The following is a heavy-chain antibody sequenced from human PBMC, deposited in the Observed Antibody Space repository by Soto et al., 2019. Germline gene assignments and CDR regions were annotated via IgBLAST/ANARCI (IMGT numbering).Heavy chain of an antibody. J-gene: IGHJ4*02. CDR2: INQDGSEK. CDR1: GFTFSRFW. CDR3: ARKMMGSFDS. V-gene: IGHV3-7*03. D-gene: IGHD3-16*01. Sequence: PGGSLRLSXVASGFTFSRFWMNWIRQIPGKGLEWVAIINQDGSEKFYVDSVKGRFTISRDTAKNSLFLQMNSLRAEDTAVYYCARKMMGSFDSWGQGALVTVSS.